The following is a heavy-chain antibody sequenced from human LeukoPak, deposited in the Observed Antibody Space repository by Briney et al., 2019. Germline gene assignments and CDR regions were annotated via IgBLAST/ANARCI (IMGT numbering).Heavy chain of an antibody. V-gene: IGHV3-48*01. CDR3: ARSRLVVTAIDY. Sequence: PGGSLRLSCAASGFTFSSYSMNWVRQAPGKGLEWVSYISSSSTTIYYANSVKGRFIMSRDNSKNMVYLQMGSLRAEDMAVYYCARSRLVVTAIDYWGQGTLVTVSS. CDR1: GFTFSSYS. J-gene: IGHJ4*02. CDR2: ISSSSTTI. D-gene: IGHD2-21*02.